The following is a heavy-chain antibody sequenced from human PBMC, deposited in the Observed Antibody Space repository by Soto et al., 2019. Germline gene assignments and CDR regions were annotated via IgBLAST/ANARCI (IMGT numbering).Heavy chain of an antibody. J-gene: IGHJ4*02. V-gene: IGHV3-23*01. CDR1: GFTFSNYA. CDR3: AKDQDSSWHY. Sequence: EVQLLESVGGLVQPGGSLRLSCAASGFTFSNYAMSWVRQAPGKGLEWVSAITASGSSTYYVDSVKGRFTISRDNSKNTLYLQMNSLRGEDTAVYYCAKDQDSSWHYWGQGTLVTVSS. D-gene: IGHD6-13*01. CDR2: ITASGSST.